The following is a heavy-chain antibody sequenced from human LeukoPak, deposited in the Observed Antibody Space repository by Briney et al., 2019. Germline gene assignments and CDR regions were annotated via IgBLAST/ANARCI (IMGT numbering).Heavy chain of an antibody. CDR1: GFTFSNYG. V-gene: IGHV3-30*18. Sequence: GGSLRLSCAASGFTFSNYGTHWVRQAPGKGLEWVAVISYDGPNKYYADSVKGRFTISRDNSKNTLYLQMNSLRAEDTAVYYCAKDPQWELDLFVTYFQHWGQGTLVTVSS. CDR3: AKDPQWELDLFVTYFQH. J-gene: IGHJ1*01. D-gene: IGHD1-26*01. CDR2: ISYDGPNK.